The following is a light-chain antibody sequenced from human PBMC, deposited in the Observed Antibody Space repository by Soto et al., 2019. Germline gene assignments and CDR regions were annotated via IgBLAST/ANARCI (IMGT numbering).Light chain of an antibody. V-gene: IGKV3-15*01. Sequence: EIVMTQSPATLSVSPGERATLSCRASQSVSTNLAWYQQKPGQAPRLLIYGASGRATDISARFTGSGSGTEFTLTISSLQSGDSAVYYCQQYNDWPRTFGQGTKVDIK. CDR3: QQYNDWPRT. CDR2: GAS. J-gene: IGKJ1*01. CDR1: QSVSTN.